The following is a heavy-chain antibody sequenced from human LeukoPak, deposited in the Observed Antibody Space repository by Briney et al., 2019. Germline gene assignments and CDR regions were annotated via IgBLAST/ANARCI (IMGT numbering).Heavy chain of an antibody. CDR3: ARDTIFGVVKYYYYGMDV. J-gene: IGHJ6*02. CDR1: GYTFTSYG. Sequence: GASVTVSCKASGYTFTSYGISWVRQAPGQGLEWMGWISAYNGNTNYAQTLQGRVTMTTDTSTSTAYMELRSLRSDDTAVYYCARDTIFGVVKYYYYGMDVWGQGTTVTVSS. CDR2: ISAYNGNT. V-gene: IGHV1-18*01. D-gene: IGHD3-3*01.